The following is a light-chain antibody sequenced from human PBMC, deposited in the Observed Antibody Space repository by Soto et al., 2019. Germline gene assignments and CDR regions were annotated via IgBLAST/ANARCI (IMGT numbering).Light chain of an antibody. CDR3: SSDTTTTRL. Sequence: QSVLTQPASVSGSPGQSITISCTGTSSDIGSNNYVSWFQQRPGKAPTLIIYEVSNRPSGVSTHFSGSKSGNTASLTISGLLPEDEAEYYRSSDTTTTRLFGGGTKVTVL. CDR1: SSDIGSNNY. V-gene: IGLV2-14*01. CDR2: EVS. J-gene: IGLJ3*02.